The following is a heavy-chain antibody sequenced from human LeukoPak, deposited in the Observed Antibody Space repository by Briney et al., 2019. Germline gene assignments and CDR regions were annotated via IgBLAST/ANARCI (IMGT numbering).Heavy chain of an antibody. Sequence: SVKVSCKASGGTFISYAISWVRQAPGQGLEWMGGIIPIFGTANYAQKFQGRVTITADESTSTAYMELSSLRSEDTAVYYCARGTDGDYGGGYFDYWAREPWSPSPQ. J-gene: IGHJ4*02. CDR1: GGTFISYA. D-gene: IGHD4-17*01. CDR2: IIPIFGTA. V-gene: IGHV1-69*13. CDR3: ARGTDGDYGGGYFDY.